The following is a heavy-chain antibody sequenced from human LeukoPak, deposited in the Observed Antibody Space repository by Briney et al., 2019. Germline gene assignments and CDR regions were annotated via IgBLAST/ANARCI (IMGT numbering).Heavy chain of an antibody. D-gene: IGHD5-24*01. J-gene: IGHJ4*02. V-gene: IGHV4-34*01. CDR1: GGSFSGYY. CDR3: ARGRVRYKPALDY. CDR2: INHSGST. Sequence: SEALSLTCAVYGGSFSGYYWSWIRQPPGKGLEWIGEINHSGSTNYNPSLKSRVTISVDTSKNQFSLKLSSVTAADTAVYYCARGRVRYKPALDYWGQGTLVTVSS.